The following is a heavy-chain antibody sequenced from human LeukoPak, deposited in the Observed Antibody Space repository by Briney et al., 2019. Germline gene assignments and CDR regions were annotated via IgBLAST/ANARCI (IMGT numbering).Heavy chain of an antibody. V-gene: IGHV4-39*01. CDR3: ASPGIAVAGTDDY. CDR1: GGSISSYY. D-gene: IGHD6-19*01. J-gene: IGHJ4*02. CDR2: IYYSGST. Sequence: SETLSLTCTVSGGSISSYYWSWIRQPPGKGLEWIGSIYYSGSTYYNPSLKSRVTISVDTSKNQFSLKLSSVTAADTAVYYCASPGIAVAGTDDYWGQGTLVTVSS.